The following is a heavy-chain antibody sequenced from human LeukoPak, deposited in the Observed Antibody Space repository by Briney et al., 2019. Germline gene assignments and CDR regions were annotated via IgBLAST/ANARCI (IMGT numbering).Heavy chain of an antibody. V-gene: IGHV3-21*01. J-gene: IGHJ4*02. CDR2: ISSSSSYI. Sequence: GGSLRLSCAASGFTFSSYWMTWVRQAPGKGLEWVSSISSSSSYIYYADSVKGRFTISRDNAKNTLYLQMNSLRAEDTAVYYCARDPQAAAGTAANYYFDYWGQGTLVTVSS. CDR1: GFTFSSYW. CDR3: ARDPQAAAGTAANYYFDY. D-gene: IGHD6-13*01.